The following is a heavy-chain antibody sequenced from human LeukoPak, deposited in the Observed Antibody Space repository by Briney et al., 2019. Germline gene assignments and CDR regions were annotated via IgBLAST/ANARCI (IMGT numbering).Heavy chain of an antibody. D-gene: IGHD5-24*01. J-gene: IGHJ3*02. CDR1: GGSFSGYY. CDR2: INHSGST. CDR3: ASGRERWLQFRLTRDAFDI. V-gene: IGHV4-34*01. Sequence: PSETLSLTCAVYGGSFSGYYWSWIRQPPGKGLEWIGEINHSGSTNYNPSLKSRVTISVDTSKNQFSLKLSSVTAADTAVYYCASGRERWLQFRLTRDAFDIWGQGTMVTVS.